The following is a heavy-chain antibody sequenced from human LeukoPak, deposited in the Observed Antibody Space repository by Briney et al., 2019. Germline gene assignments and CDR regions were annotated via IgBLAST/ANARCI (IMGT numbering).Heavy chain of an antibody. CDR3: ARGGYTSGWPDYHYYMDV. J-gene: IGHJ6*03. CDR2: INYSGST. Sequence: SETLSLTCTVSGGSISSNAYYWGWIRQPPGTGLECIGSINYSGSTYYNLSLKSRVTISVDTSRNQFSLTLRSVIAADTAVYFCARGGYTSGWPDYHYYMDVWGKGTTVTISS. V-gene: IGHV4-39*07. CDR1: GGSISSNAYY. D-gene: IGHD6-19*01.